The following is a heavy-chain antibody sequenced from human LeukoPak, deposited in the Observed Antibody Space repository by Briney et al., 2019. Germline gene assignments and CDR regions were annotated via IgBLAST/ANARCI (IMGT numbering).Heavy chain of an antibody. CDR3: ARDHYFKIDY. J-gene: IGHJ4*02. CDR1: GFVFSNFV. V-gene: IGHV3-74*01. CDR2: MPTDDNPT. D-gene: IGHD2/OR15-2a*01. Sequence: PGGSLRLSCAASGFVFSNFVMHWVRQAPGKGLVWVSRMPTDDNPTNYADFVQGRFTISRDNAKNTVYLQMNNLRAEDTAVYYCARDHYFKIDYWGQGTLVTVSS.